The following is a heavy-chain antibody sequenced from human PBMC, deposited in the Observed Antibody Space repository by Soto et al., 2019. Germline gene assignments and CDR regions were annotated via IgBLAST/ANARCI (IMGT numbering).Heavy chain of an antibody. CDR3: ASIYCSGGSCYHELNSSEADY. CDR2: ISYDGSNK. V-gene: IGHV3-30-3*01. D-gene: IGHD2-15*01. Sequence: WGSLRISCAASGFTFRSYAMHWVRQAPGKGLALVAVISYDGSNKYYADAVKGRFTISRDNSKNTLYLQMNSLRAEDTAVYYCASIYCSGGSCYHELNSSEADYWGQGTLVTVSS. J-gene: IGHJ4*02. CDR1: GFTFRSYA.